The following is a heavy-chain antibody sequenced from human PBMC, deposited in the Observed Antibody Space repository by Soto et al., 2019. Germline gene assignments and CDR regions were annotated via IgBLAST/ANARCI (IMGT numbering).Heavy chain of an antibody. CDR1: GFTFNYYW. V-gene: IGHV3-74*01. D-gene: IGHD2-21*02. Sequence: EVQLVESEGGLVQRGGSLRLSCAASGFTFNYYWMHWVRQAPGQGLVWVSHIHSDGSSTTYADSVKGRFTISRDNAKNKLYLQMNSLRAEETAVYYCARGDKGGFDLWGQGTTVTVSS. CDR2: IHSDGSST. CDR3: ARGDKGGFDL. J-gene: IGHJ3*01.